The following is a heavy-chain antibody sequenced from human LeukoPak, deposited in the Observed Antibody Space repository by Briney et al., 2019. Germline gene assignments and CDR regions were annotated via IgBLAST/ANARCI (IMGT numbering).Heavy chain of an antibody. J-gene: IGHJ4*02. D-gene: IGHD4/OR15-4a*01. CDR2: VFHTGST. CDR1: GYSISSGYY. CDR3: AVLGGY. Sequence: PSGTLSLTCAVSGYSISSGYYWGWIRQPPGKGLEWIASVFHTGSTHYNPSLKSRVTMSVDTSKNQFSLNLNSVTAADTAVYYCAVLGGYWGQGTLVTVSS. V-gene: IGHV4-38-2*01.